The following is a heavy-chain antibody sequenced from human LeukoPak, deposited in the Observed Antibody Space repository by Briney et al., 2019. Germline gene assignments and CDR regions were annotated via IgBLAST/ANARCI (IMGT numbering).Heavy chain of an antibody. Sequence: GGSLRLSCVASEFTFSSFELNWVRQAAGKGLEWMSYISDVGDTQHYADSVKGRFTISRDNARNSLFLQMNSLTAEDTGVYYCARDRSKVTAYDDALDIWGQGTMVIVSS. CDR2: ISDVGDTQ. CDR3: ARDRSKVTAYDDALDI. J-gene: IGHJ3*02. V-gene: IGHV3-48*03. D-gene: IGHD2-21*02. CDR1: EFTFSSFE.